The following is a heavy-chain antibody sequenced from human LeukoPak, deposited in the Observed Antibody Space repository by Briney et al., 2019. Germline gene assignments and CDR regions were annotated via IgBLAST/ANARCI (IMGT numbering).Heavy chain of an antibody. Sequence: SETLSLTCAVYGGSFSGYYWSWIRQPPGKGLEWIGEINHSGSTNYNPSLKSRVTISVDTSKNQFSLKLSSVTAADTAVYYCARQTDYYDSSGYYYFDYWGQGTLVTASS. V-gene: IGHV4-34*01. D-gene: IGHD3-22*01. CDR3: ARQTDYYDSSGYYYFDY. J-gene: IGHJ4*02. CDR2: INHSGST. CDR1: GGSFSGYY.